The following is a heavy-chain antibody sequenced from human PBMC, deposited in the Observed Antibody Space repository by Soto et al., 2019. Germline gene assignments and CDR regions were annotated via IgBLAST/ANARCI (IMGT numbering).Heavy chain of an antibody. Sequence: EVQLLESGGGLVQPGGSLRLSCAASGFTFSSYAMSWVRQAPGKGLEWVSAISGSGGSTYYADSVKGRFTISRDNSKNTLYPQMNSLRAEDTAVYYCAKDTGATWRAAHAFDIWGQGTMVTVSS. CDR3: AKDTGATWRAAHAFDI. D-gene: IGHD1-26*01. V-gene: IGHV3-23*01. CDR1: GFTFSSYA. J-gene: IGHJ3*02. CDR2: ISGSGGST.